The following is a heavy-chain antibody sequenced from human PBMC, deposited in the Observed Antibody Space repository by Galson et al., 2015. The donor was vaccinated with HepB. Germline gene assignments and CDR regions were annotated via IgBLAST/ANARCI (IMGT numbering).Heavy chain of an antibody. CDR3: ARAYYDILTGYWTYWYFDL. CDR1: GFTFSSYA. CDR2: ISYDGSNK. V-gene: IGHV3-30*04. Sequence: SLRLSCAASGFTFSSYAMHWVRQAPGKGLEWVAVISYDGSNKYYADSVKGRFTISRDNSKNTLYLQMNSLRAEDTAVYYCARAYYDILTGYWTYWYFDLWGRGTLVTVSS. J-gene: IGHJ2*01. D-gene: IGHD3-9*01.